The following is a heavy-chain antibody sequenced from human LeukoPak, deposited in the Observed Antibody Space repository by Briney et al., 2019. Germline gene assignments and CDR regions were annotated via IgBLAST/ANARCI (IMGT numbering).Heavy chain of an antibody. V-gene: IGHV3-7*03. CDR2: IKQDGSEK. CDR3: ARSRRYYYGSGSYYKFDY. D-gene: IGHD3-10*01. CDR1: GFTFSSYW. Sequence: PGGSLRLSCAASGFTFSSYWMSWVRQAPGKGLEWVANIKQDGSEKYYVDSVKGRFTISRDNAKNSLYLQMNSLRAEDTAVYYCARSRRYYYGSGSYYKFDYWGQGTLVTVSS. J-gene: IGHJ4*02.